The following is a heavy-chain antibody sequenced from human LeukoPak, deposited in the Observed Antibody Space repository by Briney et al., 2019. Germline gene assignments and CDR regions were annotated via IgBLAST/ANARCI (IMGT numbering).Heavy chain of an antibody. CDR1: GFTFSSYG. CDR3: ARGGKIAVVGTRSPQYFHH. V-gene: IGHV3-30*02. Sequence: GGSLRLSCAASGFTFSSYGMHWVRQAPGKGLEWVTFIRYDGSNKYYADSVKGRFTISRDNSKNTLYLQMNSLRAEDTAVCYCARGGKIAVVGTRSPQYFHHWGQGTLVTVSS. D-gene: IGHD6-19*01. J-gene: IGHJ1*01. CDR2: IRYDGSNK.